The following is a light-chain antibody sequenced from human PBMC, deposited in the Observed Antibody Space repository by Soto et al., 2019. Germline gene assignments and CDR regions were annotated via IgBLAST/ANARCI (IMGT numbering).Light chain of an antibody. Sequence: SVRTPPPSASGNPGQGVTISCYESNSNIGRNTVNWYQLLPGTAPKSLIYYDSQRPSEVPDRFSGSKSGTSASLAISGLQSEDEADYFCAAWDDTLDGYVFGTGTKVTVL. CDR2: YDS. J-gene: IGLJ1*01. CDR3: AAWDDTLDGYV. V-gene: IGLV1-44*01. CDR1: NSNIGRNT.